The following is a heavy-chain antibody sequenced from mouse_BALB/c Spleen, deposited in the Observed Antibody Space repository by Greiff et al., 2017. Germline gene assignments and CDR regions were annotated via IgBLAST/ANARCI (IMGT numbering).Heavy chain of an antibody. CDR3: ARTMITTRYFDY. J-gene: IGHJ2*01. CDR2: IYPGDGDT. Sequence: QVQLQQSGAELARPGASVKLSCKASGYTFTSYWMQWVKQRPGQGLEWIGAIYPGDGDTRYTQKFKGKATLTADKSSSTAYMQLSSLASEDSAVYYCARTMITTRYFDYWGQGTTLTVSS. V-gene: IGHV1-87*01. CDR1: GYTFTSYW. D-gene: IGHD2-4*01.